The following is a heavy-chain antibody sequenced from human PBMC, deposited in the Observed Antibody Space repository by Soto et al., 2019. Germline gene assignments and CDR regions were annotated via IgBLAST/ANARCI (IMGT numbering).Heavy chain of an antibody. CDR3: AKVADYYNSPFDDS. Sequence: GGSLRLSCAAAGFTFSSYAMSWVRQAPGKGLEWVSAISGSAGSTYYADSVKGRFTISGDNAKNTLYLQMNSLRAEDTAVYYCAKVADYYNSPFDDSRGHGSLV. CDR2: ISGSAGST. D-gene: IGHD3-10*01. CDR1: GFTFSSYA. J-gene: IGHJ5*01. V-gene: IGHV3-23*01.